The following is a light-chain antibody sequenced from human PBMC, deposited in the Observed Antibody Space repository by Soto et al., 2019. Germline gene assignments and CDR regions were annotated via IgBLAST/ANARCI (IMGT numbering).Light chain of an antibody. Sequence: ETVLTQSPGTLCLSPGERATLSCRASQSVSSNYLAWYQQKPGQAPRLLIYGASNRATGIPDRFSGSGSGTDSTLTISRLEPEDFAVYYCQQYGSSLVVTFGQGTKVEIK. CDR3: QQYGSSLVVT. CDR2: GAS. CDR1: QSVSSNY. J-gene: IGKJ1*01. V-gene: IGKV3-20*01.